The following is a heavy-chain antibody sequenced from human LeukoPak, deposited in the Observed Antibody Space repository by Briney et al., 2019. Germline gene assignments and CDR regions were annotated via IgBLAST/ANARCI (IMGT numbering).Heavy chain of an antibody. J-gene: IGHJ4*02. V-gene: IGHV3-11*05. CDR3: ARDKAAMEGTFDY. D-gene: IGHD2-2*01. CDR2: ISSDSTYT. Sequence: MMGVGPALGTGMEKVSYISSDSTYTNYADSVKGRFTISRDNAKNSLYLEMNSLRAEDTAVYYCARDKAAMEGTFDYWGQGTLVTVSS.